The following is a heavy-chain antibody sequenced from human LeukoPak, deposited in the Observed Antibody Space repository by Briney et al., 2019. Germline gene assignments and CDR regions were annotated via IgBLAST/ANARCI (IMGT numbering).Heavy chain of an antibody. Sequence: GGSLRLSCVASGFMFSESWMNWVRQAPGKGLEWVANIKHDRDEKHYADSVKGRFTISRDNAKNSLYLQMNSLRAEDTAVYYCARDADSSSWYDYWGQGTLVTVSS. J-gene: IGHJ4*02. D-gene: IGHD6-13*01. CDR2: IKHDRDEK. CDR3: ARDADSSSWYDY. V-gene: IGHV3-7*01. CDR1: GFMFSESW.